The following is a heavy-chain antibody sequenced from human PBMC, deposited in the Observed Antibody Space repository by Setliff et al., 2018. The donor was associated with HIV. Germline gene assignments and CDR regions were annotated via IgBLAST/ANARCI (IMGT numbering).Heavy chain of an antibody. V-gene: IGHV1-69*10. Sequence: SVKVSCKASGGTLSSYAISWVRQAPGQGLEWMGGIIPILGIANYAQKFQGRVTITADKSTSTAYMELSSLRSEDTAVYYCARGAIAVAGDFFDYWGQGTLVTVSS. CDR2: IIPILGIA. D-gene: IGHD6-19*01. CDR3: ARGAIAVAGDFFDY. CDR1: GGTLSSYA. J-gene: IGHJ4*02.